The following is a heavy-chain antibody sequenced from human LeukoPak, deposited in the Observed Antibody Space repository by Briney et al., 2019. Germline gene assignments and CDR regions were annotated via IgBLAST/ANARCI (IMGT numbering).Heavy chain of an antibody. D-gene: IGHD2-21*02. CDR2: FYYSGST. Sequence: SETLSLTCTVSGGSISSFSYYWGWIRQPPGGGLEWIGTFYYSGSTYYNPSLKSRVTISTDTSKNQFSLNLRSVTAADTAVYYCARVRGDSPYSFDYWGQGTLVTVSS. J-gene: IGHJ4*02. V-gene: IGHV4-39*07. CDR3: ARVRGDSPYSFDY. CDR1: GGSISSFSYY.